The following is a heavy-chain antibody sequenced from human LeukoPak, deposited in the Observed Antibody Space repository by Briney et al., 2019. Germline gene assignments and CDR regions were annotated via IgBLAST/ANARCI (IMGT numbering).Heavy chain of an antibody. CDR3: ARDVSRISDY. D-gene: IGHD2-15*01. V-gene: IGHV3-7*01. CDR2: IKTEGYDT. CDR1: GFTFSNYW. J-gene: IGHJ4*02. Sequence: GGSLRLSCAASGFTFSNYWMAWVRQAPGKGLEWVANIKTEGYDTYYVDSVKGRFTISRDNAKNSLYLQMDSLRAEDTAVYYCARDVSRISDYWGQGTLVTVSS.